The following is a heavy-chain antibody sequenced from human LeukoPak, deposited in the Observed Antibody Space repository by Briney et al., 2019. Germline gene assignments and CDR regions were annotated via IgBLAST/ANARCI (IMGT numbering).Heavy chain of an antibody. J-gene: IGHJ6*02. V-gene: IGHV3-7*03. Sequence: GGSLRLSCAASGFTLSNHWMTWVRQVPGRGPEWVANVNRDGSETYYLDSVKGRFTISKDNAKNSLYLQMNSLRAEDTALYHCARNNGMDAWGQGTTVIVSS. CDR2: VNRDGSET. CDR3: ARNNGMDA. CDR1: GFTLSNHW.